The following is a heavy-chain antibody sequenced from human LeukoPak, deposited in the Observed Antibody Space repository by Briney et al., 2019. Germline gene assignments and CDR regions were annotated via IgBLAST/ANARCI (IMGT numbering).Heavy chain of an antibody. CDR1: GGSFSGYY. CDR3: ARYSTDVMDY. CDR2: INHSGST. J-gene: IGHJ4*02. V-gene: IGHV4-34*01. D-gene: IGHD4-17*01. Sequence: SETLSLTCAVYGGSFSGYYWSWIRQPPGKGLEWIGEINHSGSTNYNPSLKSRVTISVDTSKNQFSLKLSSVTAADTAVYYCARYSTDVMDYWGQGTLVTVSS.